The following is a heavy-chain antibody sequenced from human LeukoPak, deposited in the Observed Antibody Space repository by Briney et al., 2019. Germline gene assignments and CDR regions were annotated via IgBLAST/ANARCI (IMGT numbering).Heavy chain of an antibody. J-gene: IGHJ4*02. D-gene: IGHD1-7*01. Sequence: GGSLRLSCAASGFTFDDYGMSWVRQAPGKGLEWVSGINWNGGSSGYADSVKGRFTISRDNAKNSLYLQMNSLRAEDTALYYCARDPSSEYNWNYPSDYWGQGTLVTVSS. V-gene: IGHV3-20*04. CDR2: INWNGGSS. CDR3: ARDPSSEYNWNYPSDY. CDR1: GFTFDDYG.